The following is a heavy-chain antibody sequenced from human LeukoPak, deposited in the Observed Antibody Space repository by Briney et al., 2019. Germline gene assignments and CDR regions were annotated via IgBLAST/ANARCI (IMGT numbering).Heavy chain of an antibody. CDR3: AKDEVPGIAVAKGAFDI. J-gene: IGHJ3*02. D-gene: IGHD6-19*01. Sequence: PGRSLRLSRAASGFTFSSYGMHWVRQAPGKGLEWVAVISYDGSNKYYADSVKGRFTISRDNSKNTLYLQMNSLRAEDTAVYYCAKDEVPGIAVAKGAFDIWGQGTMVTVSS. CDR2: ISYDGSNK. CDR1: GFTFSSYG. V-gene: IGHV3-30*18.